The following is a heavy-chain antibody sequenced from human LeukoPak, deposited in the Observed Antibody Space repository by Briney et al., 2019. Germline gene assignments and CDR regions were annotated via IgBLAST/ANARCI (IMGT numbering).Heavy chain of an antibody. Sequence: GESLKISCPASGYSFPTDWIGWVRQMPGQGLEWMGIISGGNSDTTYSPSFQGQVTLSADKSITTAYLQWSSLRGGHSGMYQCARSPGDGYRLCVDDFWRQGTMVTVSS. CDR3: ARSPGDGYRLCVDDF. CDR1: GYSFPTDW. V-gene: IGHV5-51*01. D-gene: IGHD5-24*01. J-gene: IGHJ3*01. CDR2: ISGGNSDT.